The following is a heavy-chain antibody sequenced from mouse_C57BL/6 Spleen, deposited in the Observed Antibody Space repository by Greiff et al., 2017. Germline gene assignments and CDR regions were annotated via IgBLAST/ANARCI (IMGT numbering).Heavy chain of an antibody. Sequence: VMLVESGPGLVQPSQSLSITCTVSGFSLTSYGVHWVRQSPGKGLEWLGVIWSGGSTDYNAAFISRLSISKDNSKSQVFFKMNSLQADDTAIYYCARKGGNLLLRMDYAMDYWGQGTSVTVSS. J-gene: IGHJ4*01. D-gene: IGHD1-1*01. V-gene: IGHV2-2*01. CDR1: GFSLTSYG. CDR2: IWSGGST. CDR3: ARKGGNLLLRMDYAMDY.